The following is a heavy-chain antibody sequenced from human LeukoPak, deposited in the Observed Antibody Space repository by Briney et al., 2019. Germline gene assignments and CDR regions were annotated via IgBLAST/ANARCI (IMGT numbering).Heavy chain of an antibody. Sequence: PSETLSLTCTVSGGSISSYYWSWIRQPPGKGLEWIGYIYYSGSTNYNPSLKSRVTISVDTSKNQFSLKLSSVTAADTAVYYCARAIAATSSGYYSYFDYWGQGTLVTVSS. CDR1: GGSISSYY. J-gene: IGHJ4*02. V-gene: IGHV4-59*12. CDR2: IYYSGST. D-gene: IGHD3-22*01. CDR3: ARAIAATSSGYYSYFDY.